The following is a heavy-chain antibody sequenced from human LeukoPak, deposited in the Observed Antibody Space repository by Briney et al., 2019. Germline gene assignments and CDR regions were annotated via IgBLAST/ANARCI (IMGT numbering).Heavy chain of an antibody. CDR3: ARDGPWLSGSYFDY. J-gene: IGHJ4*02. V-gene: IGHV4-4*07. Sequence: SETLSLTCAVYGGSFSGYYWSWIRQPAGKGLEWIGRIYTSGSTNYNPSLRSRVTMSVDTSKNQFSLKLSSVTAADTAVYYCARDGPWLSGSYFDYWGQGTLVTVSS. CDR1: GGSFSGYY. D-gene: IGHD6-19*01. CDR2: IYTSGST.